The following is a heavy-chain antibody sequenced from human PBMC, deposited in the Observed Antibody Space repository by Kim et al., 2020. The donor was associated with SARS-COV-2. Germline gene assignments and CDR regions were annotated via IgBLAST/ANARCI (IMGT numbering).Heavy chain of an antibody. J-gene: IGHJ4*02. D-gene: IGHD3-10*01. Sequence: VKGRFTISRDDSKSIAYLQMNSLKTEDTAVYYCTREYYYGSGSYYNVGAYWGQGTLVTVSS. CDR3: TREYYYGSGSYYNVGAY. V-gene: IGHV3-49*02.